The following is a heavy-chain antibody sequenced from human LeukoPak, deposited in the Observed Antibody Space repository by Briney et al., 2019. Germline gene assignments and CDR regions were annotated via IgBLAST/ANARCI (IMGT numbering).Heavy chain of an antibody. V-gene: IGHV1-18*01. J-gene: IGHJ6*02. CDR2: INAYNGNT. Sequence: ASVKVPCKASGYTFTSYGISWVRQAPGQGLEWMGWINAYNGNTNYAQKLQGRVTMTTDTSTSTAYMELRSLRSDDTAVYYCARDPDYDFWSGYYAVYGMDVWGQGTTVTVS. CDR3: ARDPDYDFWSGYYAVYGMDV. CDR1: GYTFTSYG. D-gene: IGHD3-3*01.